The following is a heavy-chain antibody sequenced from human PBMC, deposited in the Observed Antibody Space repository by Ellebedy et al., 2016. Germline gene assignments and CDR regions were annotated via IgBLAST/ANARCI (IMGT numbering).Heavy chain of an antibody. CDR2: ISYDGSNK. Sequence: GESLKISCTASGFTFSSYAMHWVRQAPGKGLEWVAVISYDGSNKYYADSVKGRFTISRDNSKNTLYLQMNSLRAEDTAVYYCARSVRVVVPAAIPAEYFQHWGQGTLVTVSS. V-gene: IGHV3-30-3*01. CDR3: ARSVRVVVPAAIPAEYFQH. J-gene: IGHJ1*01. CDR1: GFTFSSYA. D-gene: IGHD2-2*01.